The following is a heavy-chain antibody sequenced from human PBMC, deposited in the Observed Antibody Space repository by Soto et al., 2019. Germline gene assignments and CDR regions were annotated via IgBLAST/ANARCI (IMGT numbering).Heavy chain of an antibody. V-gene: IGHV4-59*01. CDR1: GGSIRTYY. CDR3: SRGFCSDGACYWLDP. J-gene: IGHJ5*02. D-gene: IGHD2-15*01. CDR2: IYHTGGT. Sequence: SETLSLTCTVSGGSIRTYYWSWIRQPPGKGLEWVGYIYHTGGTNYNPSLESGVTISLDTSKNQFSLKLSAVTAADTAVYYCSRGFCSDGACYWLDPWGQGTPVTVSS.